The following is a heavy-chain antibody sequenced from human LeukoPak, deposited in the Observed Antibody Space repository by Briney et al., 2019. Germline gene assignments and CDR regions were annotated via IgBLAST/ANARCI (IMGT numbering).Heavy chain of an antibody. CDR3: GRQIASAGTAGFDF. CDR1: GGSISSYY. V-gene: IGHV4-4*07. D-gene: IGHD6-13*01. J-gene: IGHJ4*02. Sequence: SETLSLTRTGSGGSISSYYWSWIRQPAGKGLEWIGRIYSTGSTNYNPSSQSRVTMSVDASYKQLSLRLSSSTAADAAVFYCGRQIASAGTAGFDFWGQGTLVTVSS. CDR2: IYSTGST.